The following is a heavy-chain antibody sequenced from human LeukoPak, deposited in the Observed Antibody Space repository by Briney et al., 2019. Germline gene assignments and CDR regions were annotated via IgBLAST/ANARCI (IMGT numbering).Heavy chain of an antibody. V-gene: IGHV3-30-3*01. Sequence: GGSLRLSCAASGFTFSSYGMSWVRQAPGKGLEWVADISYDGSNKSYADSVKGRFTISRDNSKNTLYLQMNSLRAEDTAVYYCARGSRATLVINIGGMVVWGQGTTVTVSS. J-gene: IGHJ6*02. CDR3: ARGSRATLVINIGGMVV. D-gene: IGHD5-12*01. CDR2: ISYDGSNK. CDR1: GFTFSSYG.